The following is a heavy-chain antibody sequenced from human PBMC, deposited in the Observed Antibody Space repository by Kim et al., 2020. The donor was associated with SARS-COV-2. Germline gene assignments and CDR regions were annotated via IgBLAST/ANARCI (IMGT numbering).Heavy chain of an antibody. J-gene: IGHJ4*02. V-gene: IGHV3-7*04. D-gene: IGHD4-17*01. CDR3: ARGTTVDY. CDR2: DESET. Sequence: DESETHYVDSVKGRFTISRDNVKNTLFLQMSSLGAEDTAVYYCARGTTVDYWGQGTLVTVSS.